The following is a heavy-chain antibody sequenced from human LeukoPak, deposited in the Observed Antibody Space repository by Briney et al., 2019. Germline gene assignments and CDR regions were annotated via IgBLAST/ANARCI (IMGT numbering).Heavy chain of an antibody. CDR1: GFTFSSHW. V-gene: IGHV3-74*01. CDR3: PRERYLPLSAAFDL. J-gene: IGHJ5*02. D-gene: IGHD2-2*01. CDR2: INSDGSST. Sequence: GGSLRLSCAASGFTFSSHWMHWVRQAPGKGLVWVSRINSDGSSTSYADSVKGRFTVSRDNAKNTLYLQMNSLRAEDTAVYYCPRERYLPLSAAFDLWGQGTLVTVSS.